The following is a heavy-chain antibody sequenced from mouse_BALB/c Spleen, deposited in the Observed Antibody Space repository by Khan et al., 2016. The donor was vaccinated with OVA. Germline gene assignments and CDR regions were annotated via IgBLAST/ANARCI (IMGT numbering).Heavy chain of an antibody. CDR1: GYTFTSYW. J-gene: IGHJ4*01. CDR2: IGPGSGSA. CDR3: ARSSKCGRGLYAVNY. D-gene: IGHD1-1*02. V-gene: IGHV1S41*01. Sequence: DLVEPGASVYLSCKASGYTFTSYWINWIKERPGQGLEWIGQIGPGSGSAYYNELFKGKATLTVDTSSTTVYIQLSSLSSEASSVYDCARSSKCGRGLYAVNYWGQESSVTVS.